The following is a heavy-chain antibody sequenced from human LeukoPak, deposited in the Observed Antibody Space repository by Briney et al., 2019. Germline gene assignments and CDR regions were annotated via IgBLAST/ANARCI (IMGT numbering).Heavy chain of an antibody. CDR3: AKDLGITMVRGVRVDY. D-gene: IGHD3-10*01. V-gene: IGHV3-23*03. Sequence: GGSLRLSCAASGFTFSSYGMSWVRQAPGKGLEWVSVIYSGGSTYYADSVKGRFTISRDNSKNTLYLQMNSLRAEDTAVYYCAKDLGITMVRGVRVDYWGQGTLVTVSS. CDR2: IYSGGST. CDR1: GFTFSSYG. J-gene: IGHJ4*02.